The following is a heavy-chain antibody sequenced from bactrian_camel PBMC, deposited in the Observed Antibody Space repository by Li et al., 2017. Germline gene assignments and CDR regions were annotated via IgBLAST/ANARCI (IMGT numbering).Heavy chain of an antibody. CDR2: IDIRDTS. CDR1: GDNEEGYS. J-gene: IGHJ4*01. CDR3: AKGNGGNWLASGEYNY. Sequence: HVQLVESGGGSVQSGGSLTLSCTASGDNEEGYSMAWFRQVPGKKREGVAGIDIRDTSDYADSVKGRFTISRDNAKNTVYLQLNSLKTEDMAMYYCAKGNGGNWLASGEYNYWGRGTQVTVS. V-gene: IGHV3S63*01. D-gene: IGHD6*01.